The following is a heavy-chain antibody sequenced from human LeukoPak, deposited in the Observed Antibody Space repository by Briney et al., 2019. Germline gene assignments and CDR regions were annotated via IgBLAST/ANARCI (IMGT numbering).Heavy chain of an antibody. D-gene: IGHD1-20*01. V-gene: IGHV4-61*02. J-gene: IGHJ3*02. CDR1: GGSISSGSYY. CDR2: IYTSGTT. CDR3: ARELTGDDAFDI. Sequence: PSETLSLTRTVSGGSISSGSYYWSWIRQPAGKGLEWIGRIYTSGTTNYNPSLKSRVTISVDTSKNQFSLKLSSVTAADTAVYYCARELTGDDAFDIWGQGTMVTVSS.